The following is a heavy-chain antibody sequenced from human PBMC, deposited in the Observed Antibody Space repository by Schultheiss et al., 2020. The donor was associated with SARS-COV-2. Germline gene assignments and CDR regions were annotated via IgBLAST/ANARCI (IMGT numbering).Heavy chain of an antibody. CDR3: ARATAGSRMGYYYYGMDV. CDR1: GGSFSGYY. V-gene: IGHV4-34*01. CDR2: INHSGST. Sequence: SETLSLTCAVYGGSFSGYYWSWIRQPPGKGLEWIGEINHSGSTNYNPSLKSRVTISVDTSKNQFSLKLSSVTAADTAVYNCARATAGSRMGYYYYGMDVWGQGTTVTVSS. D-gene: IGHD1-1*01. J-gene: IGHJ6*02.